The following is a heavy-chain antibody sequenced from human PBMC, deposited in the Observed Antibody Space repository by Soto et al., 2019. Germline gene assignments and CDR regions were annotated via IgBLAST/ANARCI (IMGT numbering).Heavy chain of an antibody. CDR3: AKDLQLVRTSYFDY. Sequence: GGSLRLSCAASGFTFSSYAMSWVRQAPGKGLEWVSAISGSGGSTYYADSVKGRFTISRDNSKNTLYLQMNSLRTEDTAVYYCAKDLQLVRTSYFDYWGQGTLVTVYS. D-gene: IGHD6-6*01. J-gene: IGHJ4*02. V-gene: IGHV3-23*01. CDR1: GFTFSSYA. CDR2: ISGSGGST.